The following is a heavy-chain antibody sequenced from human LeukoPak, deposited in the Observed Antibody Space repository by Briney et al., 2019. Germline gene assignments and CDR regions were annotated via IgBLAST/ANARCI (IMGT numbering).Heavy chain of an antibody. CDR3: ARDQGERDGYNQFDY. V-gene: IGHV1-69*04. CDR1: GYTLTSYG. CDR2: IIPILGIA. D-gene: IGHD5-24*01. Sequence: ASVKVSCKASGYTLTSYGISWVRQAPGQGLEWMGRIIPILGIANYAQKFQGRVTITADKSTSTAYMELSSLRSEDTAVYYCARDQGERDGYNQFDYWGQGTLVTVSS. J-gene: IGHJ4*02.